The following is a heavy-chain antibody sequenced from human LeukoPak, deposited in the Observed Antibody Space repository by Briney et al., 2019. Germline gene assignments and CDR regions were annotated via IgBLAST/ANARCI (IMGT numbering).Heavy chain of an antibody. CDR1: GFTFGDYA. V-gene: IGHV3-49*03. CDR3: TRGPWELLRFDY. J-gene: IGHJ4*02. CDR2: IRSKAYGGTT. Sequence: GGSLRLSCTASGFTFGDYAMSWFRQAPGTGLEWVGFIRSKAYGGTTEYAASVKGRFTIPRDDSKSIAYLQMNSLKTEDTAVYYCTRGPWELLRFDYWGQGTLVTVSS. D-gene: IGHD1-26*01.